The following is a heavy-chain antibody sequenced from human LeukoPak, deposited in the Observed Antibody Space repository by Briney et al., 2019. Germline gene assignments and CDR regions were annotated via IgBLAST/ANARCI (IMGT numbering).Heavy chain of an antibody. D-gene: IGHD6-19*01. CDR3: ARRSSGWYGDY. J-gene: IGHJ4*02. CDR2: IYPGDSNT. V-gene: IGHV5-51*01. Sequence: GESLKISCKGSGYSFSNYWIGWVRQMPGKGLEWMGIIYPGDSNTRYSPSFQGQVTISADKSISTAYLQWTSLKASDTAMYYCARRSSGWYGDYWGQGTLVTVSS. CDR1: GYSFSNYW.